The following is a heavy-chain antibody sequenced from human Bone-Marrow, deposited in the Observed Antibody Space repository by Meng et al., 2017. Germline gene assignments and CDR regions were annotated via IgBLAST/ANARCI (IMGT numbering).Heavy chain of an antibody. CDR2: INHSGRT. CDR3: ARGPTTMAHDFDY. D-gene: IGHD4-11*01. CDR1: GGSFSDYY. J-gene: IGHJ4*02. V-gene: IGHV4-34*01. Sequence: VHLLPLGAGRLTPSEPLSLSCVVAGGSFSDYYWSWIRRPLVKVLEWFGEINHSGRTNYNPSLESRATISVDTSQNNLSLKLRSVTAAHSAVYYCARGPTTMAHDFDYWGQGTLVTVSS.